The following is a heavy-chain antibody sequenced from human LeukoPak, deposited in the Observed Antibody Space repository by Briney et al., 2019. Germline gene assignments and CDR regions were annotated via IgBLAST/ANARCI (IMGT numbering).Heavy chain of an antibody. CDR3: ARVSSSWLSRPYYFDY. D-gene: IGHD6-13*01. V-gene: IGHV4-4*07. CDR2: IYTSGST. Sequence: SETLSLTCTVSGVSISSYYWSWIRQPAGKGLEWIGRIYTSGSTNYNPSLKSRVTMSVDTSKNQFSLKLSSVTAADTAVYYCARVSSSWLSRPYYFDYWGQGTLVTVSS. J-gene: IGHJ4*02. CDR1: GVSISSYY.